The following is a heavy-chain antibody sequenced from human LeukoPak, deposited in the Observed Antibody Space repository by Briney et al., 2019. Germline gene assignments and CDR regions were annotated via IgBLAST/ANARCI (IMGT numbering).Heavy chain of an antibody. D-gene: IGHD3-10*01. V-gene: IGHV3-66*04. CDR3: AKQRSLYYYGSGDYFDY. J-gene: IGHJ4*02. CDR2: IYSGGST. CDR1: GITVSSNY. Sequence: PGGSLRLSCAASGITVSSNYMSWVRQAPGKGLEWVSVIYSGGSTYYADSVKGRFTISRDNSKNTLYLQMNSLRAEDTAVYYCAKQRSLYYYGSGDYFDYWGQGTLVTVSS.